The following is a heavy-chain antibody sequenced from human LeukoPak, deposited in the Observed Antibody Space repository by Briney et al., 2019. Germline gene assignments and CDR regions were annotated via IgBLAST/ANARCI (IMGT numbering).Heavy chain of an antibody. CDR1: GGSINSNY. CDR3: ARAPYCTNGVCYMRNYFDY. J-gene: IGHJ4*02. Sequence: PLETLSLTCTVSGGSINSNYWSWIRQPAGKGLEWIGRIYTSGSTNYNPSLKSRVTMSVDTSKNQFSLKLSSVTAADTAVYYCARAPYCTNGVCYMRNYFDYWGQGTLVTVSS. V-gene: IGHV4-4*07. CDR2: IYTSGST. D-gene: IGHD2-8*01.